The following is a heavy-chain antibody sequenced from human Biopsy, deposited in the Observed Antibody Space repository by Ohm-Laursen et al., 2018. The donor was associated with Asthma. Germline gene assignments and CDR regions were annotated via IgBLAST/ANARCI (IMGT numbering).Heavy chain of an antibody. V-gene: IGHV3-23*01. D-gene: IGHD3-22*01. Sequence: SLRLSCSDSGFTFSTHHLSWVRQAPGKGLEWVSSINGGGDRTWYADSVKGRFTISRDNSKHTMYLHMNSLRGDDTAIYYCARGDSSNWSHYYFDYWGQGTLVTVSS. J-gene: IGHJ4*02. CDR2: INGGGDRT. CDR1: GFTFSTHH. CDR3: ARGDSSNWSHYYFDY.